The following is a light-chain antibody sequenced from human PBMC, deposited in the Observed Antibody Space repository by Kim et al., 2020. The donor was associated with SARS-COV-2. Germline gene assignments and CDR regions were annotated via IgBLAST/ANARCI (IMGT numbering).Light chain of an antibody. Sequence: GVTVTLTCAASTGAVTSVYWPNWFQQKPGQVPRALIYSTTKKHSWTPARFSGALLGGKAALTLSGVQPEDEADYHCLLYYGGDWVFGGGTQLTVL. V-gene: IGLV7-43*01. J-gene: IGLJ3*02. CDR1: TGAVTSVYW. CDR3: LLYYGGDWV. CDR2: STT.